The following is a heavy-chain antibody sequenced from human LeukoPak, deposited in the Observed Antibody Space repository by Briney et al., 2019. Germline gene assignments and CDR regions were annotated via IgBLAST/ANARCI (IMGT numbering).Heavy chain of an antibody. V-gene: IGHV3-48*03. CDR1: GFTFSSYE. Sequence: PGGSLRLSCAASGFTFSSYEMNWVRQAPGKGLDWVSYNSSSGSTIYYADSVKGRFTICRDNDKNSLYLQMNSLRAEDTAVYYCASQMVWIGYWGQGTLVTVSS. D-gene: IGHD3-3*01. CDR3: ASQMVWIGY. J-gene: IGHJ4*02. CDR2: NSSSGSTI.